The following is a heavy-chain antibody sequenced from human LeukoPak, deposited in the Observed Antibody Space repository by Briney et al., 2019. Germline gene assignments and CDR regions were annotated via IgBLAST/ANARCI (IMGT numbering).Heavy chain of an antibody. D-gene: IGHD3-10*01. CDR1: GFTFSGSA. CDR3: ARAGFTFSDYFGSFFDY. CDR2: IRSTANGYAT. Sequence: PGGSLRLSCAASGFTFSGSALHWVRQASGKGLEWVGRIRSTANGYATAYAASVKGRFTISRDDSKNTAYLQMDSLRAEDTAVYYCARAGFTFSDYFGSFFDYWGQGTLVTVSS. J-gene: IGHJ4*02. V-gene: IGHV3-73*01.